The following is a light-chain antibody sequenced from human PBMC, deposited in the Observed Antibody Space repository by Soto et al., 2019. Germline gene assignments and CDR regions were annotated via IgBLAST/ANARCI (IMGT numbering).Light chain of an antibody. CDR1: QSISNY. Sequence: DVQMTQSPSSLSASVGDRVTVTCRASQSISNYLNWYQQKPGEAPKLLIYATSSLQTGVPSRFSGSGSGPDFTLTISSLQPEDFATYYCQQTFTTPISFGQWTRLDIK. CDR2: ATS. J-gene: IGKJ5*01. V-gene: IGKV1-39*01. CDR3: QQTFTTPIS.